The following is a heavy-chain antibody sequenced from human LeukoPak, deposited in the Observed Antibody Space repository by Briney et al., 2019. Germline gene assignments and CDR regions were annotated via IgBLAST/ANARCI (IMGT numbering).Heavy chain of an antibody. Sequence: ASVKVSCKASGYTSTSYYMHWVRQAPGEGLEWMGIINPSGGSTSYAQKFQGRVTMTRDMSTSTVYMELSSLRSEDTAVYYCARVAAEVVGVPGAIGFGWLRRDYYYMDVWGKGTTVTVSS. CDR2: INPSGGST. D-gene: IGHD2-2*02. V-gene: IGHV1-46*01. J-gene: IGHJ6*03. CDR1: GYTSTSYY. CDR3: ARVAAEVVGVPGAIGFGWLRRDYYYMDV.